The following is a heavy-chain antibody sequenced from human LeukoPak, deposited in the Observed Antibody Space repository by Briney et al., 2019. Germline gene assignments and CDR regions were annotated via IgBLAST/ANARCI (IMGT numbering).Heavy chain of an antibody. CDR1: GFTFSSYS. CDR3: ARANYDILTGYYPAHYYYGMDV. CDR2: ISSSGSTI. Sequence: PGGSLRLSCTASGFTFSSYSMNWVRQAPGKGLEWVSYISSSGSTIYYADSVKGRFTISRDNAKNSLYLQMNSLRAEDTAVYYCARANYDILTGYYPAHYYYGMDVWGQGTTVTVSS. D-gene: IGHD3-9*01. J-gene: IGHJ6*02. V-gene: IGHV3-48*04.